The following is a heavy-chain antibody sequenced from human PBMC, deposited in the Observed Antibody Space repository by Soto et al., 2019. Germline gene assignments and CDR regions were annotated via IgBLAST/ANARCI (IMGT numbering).Heavy chain of an antibody. J-gene: IGHJ6*03. V-gene: IGHV1-8*01. D-gene: IGHD1-1*01. CDR3: ARKTGLYGYYYTDV. Sequence: GASVKVSCKASGYTFTSYDINWVRQATGQGLEWMGWMNPNSGNTGYAQKFQGRVTMTRNTSISTAYMELSSLRSEDTAVYYCARKTGLYGYYYTDVWGKGTTVTVSS. CDR1: GYTFTSYD. CDR2: MNPNSGNT.